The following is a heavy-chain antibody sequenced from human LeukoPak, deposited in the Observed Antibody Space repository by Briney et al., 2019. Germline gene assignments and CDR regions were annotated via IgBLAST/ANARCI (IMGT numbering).Heavy chain of an antibody. CDR2: IYYTGST. Sequence: SETLSLTCTVSGGSISSSSYYWGWIRQPPGKGLEWIGNIYYTGSTYYNPSLKSRVTISVDTSKNQFSLKLSSVTAADTAVYYCARENGDYDYWGQGTLVTVSS. J-gene: IGHJ4*02. CDR1: GGSISSSSYY. D-gene: IGHD4-17*01. CDR3: ARENGDYDY. V-gene: IGHV4-39*02.